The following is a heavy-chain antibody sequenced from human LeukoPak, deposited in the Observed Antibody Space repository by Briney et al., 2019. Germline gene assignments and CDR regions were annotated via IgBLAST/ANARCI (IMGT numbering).Heavy chain of an antibody. V-gene: IGHV3-33*01. J-gene: IGHJ4*02. CDR3: ARAGKWLPDDLDY. CDR1: GFTFSTFG. CDR2: TSFDENKK. Sequence: GRSLRLSCTASGFTFSTFGMHWVRQAPGKGLEWVAFTSFDENKKYYTDSVKGRFTISRDNSKNTLYLQLNSLRTEDTAVYYCARAGKWLPDDLDYWGQGTLVTASS. D-gene: IGHD3-10*01.